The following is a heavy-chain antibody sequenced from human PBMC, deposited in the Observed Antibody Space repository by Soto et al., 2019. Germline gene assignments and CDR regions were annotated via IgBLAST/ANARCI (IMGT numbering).Heavy chain of an antibody. J-gene: IGHJ4*02. CDR3: ARHVGGAGRFGEFFSDY. D-gene: IGHD3-10*01. V-gene: IGHV4-39*01. Sequence: QLQLQESGPGLVKPSETLSLTCTVSGGSISSSSYYWGWIRQPPGKGLEWIGSIYYSGSTYYNPSLKSRVTISVDTSKTQVSLKLSSVTAADTAVYYCARHVGGAGRFGEFFSDYWGQGTLVTVSS. CDR2: IYYSGST. CDR1: GGSISSSSYY.